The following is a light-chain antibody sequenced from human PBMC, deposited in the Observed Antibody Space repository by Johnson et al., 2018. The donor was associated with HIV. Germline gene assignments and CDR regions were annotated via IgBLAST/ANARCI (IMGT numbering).Light chain of an antibody. Sequence: QSVLTQPPSVSAAPGQKVTISCSGSSSNIGNNYVSWYQQLPGTAPKLLIYENNKRPSGIPDRFSGSKSGTSATLGITGLQTGDEADYYCGTWDSGPSAYVFGTGTKVTVL. CDR1: SSNIGNNY. J-gene: IGLJ1*01. CDR3: GTWDSGPSAYV. V-gene: IGLV1-51*02. CDR2: ENN.